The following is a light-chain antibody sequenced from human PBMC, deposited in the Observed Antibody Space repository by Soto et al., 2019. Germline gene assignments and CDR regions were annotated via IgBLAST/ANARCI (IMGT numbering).Light chain of an antibody. Sequence: IVVTQSPDSLAVSLGETATITCRSSQSLLSTSTRKTYLAWYQQRVGQPPKLLIYWTSTRQPGVPARFSGRWSGTDFTHTFNDLQAEDVAVYFCQQYHSFPWTFGQGTKVE. V-gene: IGKV4-1*01. J-gene: IGKJ1*01. CDR2: WTS. CDR3: QQYHSFPWT. CDR1: QSLLSTSTRKTY.